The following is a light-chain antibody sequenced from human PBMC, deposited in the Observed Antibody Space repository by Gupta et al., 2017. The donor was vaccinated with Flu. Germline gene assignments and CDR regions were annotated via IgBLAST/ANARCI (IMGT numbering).Light chain of an antibody. J-gene: IGLJ1*01. Sequence: SALTQPASVSGSPGQSITISCTGTSSDVGGYNYVSGYQQHPGKAPNLLIFEVTNRPSGGSNRFSGSKSGNTASLTISGLQAEDEADYYCSAYTSTSRVFGTGTKVTVL. CDR1: SSDVGGYNY. CDR3: SAYTSTSRV. V-gene: IGLV2-14*01. CDR2: EVT.